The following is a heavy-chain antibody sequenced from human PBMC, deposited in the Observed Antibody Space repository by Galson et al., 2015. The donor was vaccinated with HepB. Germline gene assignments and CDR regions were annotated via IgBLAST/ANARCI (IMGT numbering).Heavy chain of an antibody. V-gene: IGHV3-48*03. Sequence: SLRLSCAGSGFTFSGYEMNWVRQAPGKGLEWISYISSSGGIIKYYADSVKGRFTISRDNAKNSVYLQMDSLRGEDTAVYFCARERVGDSSGYLAYWGPATPVTVSS. CDR3: ARERVGDSSGYLAY. D-gene: IGHD3-22*01. CDR1: GFTFSGYE. J-gene: IGHJ4*02. CDR2: ISSSGGIIK.